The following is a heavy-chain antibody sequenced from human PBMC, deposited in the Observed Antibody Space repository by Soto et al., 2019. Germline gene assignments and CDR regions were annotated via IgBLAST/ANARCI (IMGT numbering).Heavy chain of an antibody. D-gene: IGHD1-26*01. CDR1: GFTFSSYS. V-gene: IGHV3-48*01. Sequence: PGGSLRLSCAASGFTFSSYSMNWVRQAPGKGLEWVSYISSSSSTIYYADSVKGRFTISRDNAKNSLYLQMNSLRAEDTAVYYCARGWEVSTSRIGFDPWGQGTLVTVSS. J-gene: IGHJ5*02. CDR2: ISSSSSTI. CDR3: ARGWEVSTSRIGFDP.